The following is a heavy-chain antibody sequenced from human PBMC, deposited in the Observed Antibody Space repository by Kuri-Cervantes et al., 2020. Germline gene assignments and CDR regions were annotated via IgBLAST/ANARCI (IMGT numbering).Heavy chain of an antibody. J-gene: IGHJ1*01. CDR3: ARTTVRTGYFQH. V-gene: IGHV1-3*01. CDR1: GYTFTSYA. CDR2: INAGNGNT. D-gene: IGHD4-17*01. Sequence: GESLKISCKASGYTFTSYAMHWVRQAPGQRLEWMGWINAGNGNTKYSQKFQGRVTITRDTSASTAYMELSSLRSEDTAVYYCARTTVRTGYFQHWGQGTLVTVSS.